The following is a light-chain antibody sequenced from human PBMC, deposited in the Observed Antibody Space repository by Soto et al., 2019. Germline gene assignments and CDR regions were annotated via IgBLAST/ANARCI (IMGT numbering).Light chain of an antibody. V-gene: IGLV2-14*01. CDR3: SSYASGSTYV. J-gene: IGLJ1*01. CDR1: RTDVGNYNF. CDR2: DVS. Sequence: QSALTQHASVSGSPGQSITISCTGSRTDVGNYNFVSWYQQYPGKAPKVIIYDVSYRPSGVSDRFSGSKSGNTASLTISGLQAEDEADYYCSSYASGSTYVFGTGTKVTVL.